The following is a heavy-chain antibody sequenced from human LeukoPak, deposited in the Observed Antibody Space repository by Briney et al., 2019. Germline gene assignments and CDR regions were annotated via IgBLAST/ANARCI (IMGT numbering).Heavy chain of an antibody. D-gene: IGHD6-19*01. CDR3: ARGISSGWHKNWFDP. V-gene: IGHV3-13*01. CDR1: GFTFSSYD. Sequence: GGSLRLSCAASGFTFSSYDMHWVRQATGKGLEWVSAISTAGDTYYPGSVKGRFTISRENAKNSLYLQMNSLRAGDTAVYYCARGISSGWHKNWFDPWGQGTLVTVSS. J-gene: IGHJ5*02. CDR2: ISTAGDT.